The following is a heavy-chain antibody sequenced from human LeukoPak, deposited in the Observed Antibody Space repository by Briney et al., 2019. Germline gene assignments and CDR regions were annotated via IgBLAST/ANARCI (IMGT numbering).Heavy chain of an antibody. CDR1: GFTVSTNY. CDR3: ARVGGYSYGQGVLDS. J-gene: IGHJ4*02. V-gene: IGHV3-66*01. Sequence: GGSLRLSCAASGFTVSTNYMTWVRQGPGKGLEWVSIIYSGGSTYSADSVKGRFTISRDNSKNTLYLQMNSLRAEDTAVYYCARVGGYSYGQGVLDSWGQGTLVTVSS. CDR2: IYSGGST. D-gene: IGHD5-18*01.